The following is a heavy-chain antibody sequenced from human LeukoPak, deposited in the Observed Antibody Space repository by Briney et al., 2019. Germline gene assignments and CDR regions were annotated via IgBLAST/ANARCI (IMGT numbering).Heavy chain of an antibody. CDR2: ISAYNGNT. J-gene: IGHJ3*02. D-gene: IGHD3-22*01. CDR1: GYTFTSYG. V-gene: IGHV1-18*01. CDR3: ATNQAGIYDSSGIPYDI. Sequence: ASVKVSCKASGYTFTSYGISWVRQAPGQGLEWMGWISAYNGNTNYAQKLQGRVTMTTDTSTSTAYMELRSLRSDDTAVYYCATNQAGIYDSSGIPYDIWGQGTMVTVSS.